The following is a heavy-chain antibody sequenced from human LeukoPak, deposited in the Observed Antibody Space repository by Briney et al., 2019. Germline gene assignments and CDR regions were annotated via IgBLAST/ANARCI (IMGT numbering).Heavy chain of an antibody. CDR3: AKSAACSSTSCAMGDAFDI. J-gene: IGHJ3*02. CDR1: GFTFSSYA. Sequence: GGSLRLSCAASGFTFSSYAMSWVRQAPGKGLEWVSAISGSGGSTYYADSVKGRFTISRDNSKSTLYLQMNSLRAEDTAVYYCAKSAACSSTSCAMGDAFDIWGQGTMVTVSS. D-gene: IGHD2-2*01. CDR2: ISGSGGST. V-gene: IGHV3-23*01.